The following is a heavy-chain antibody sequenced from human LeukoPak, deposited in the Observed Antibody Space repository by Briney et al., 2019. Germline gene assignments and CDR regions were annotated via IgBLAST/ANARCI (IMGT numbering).Heavy chain of an antibody. CDR1: GFTFSNYA. V-gene: IGHV3-23*01. CDR2: ISVSGHSA. J-gene: IGHJ4*02. D-gene: IGHD1-26*01. Sequence: GGSLRLSCGAFGFTFSNYAMSWVRQAPGKGLEWVSAISVSGHSAFYLDSVKGRFTMSRDNSKNTLYLQMNSLRAEDTAVYYCARRLEYSGSKGVFDYWGQGTLVTVSS. CDR3: ARRLEYSGSKGVFDY.